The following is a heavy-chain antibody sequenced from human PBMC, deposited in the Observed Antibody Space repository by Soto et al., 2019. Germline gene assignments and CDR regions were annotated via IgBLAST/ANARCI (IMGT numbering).Heavy chain of an antibody. Sequence: SETLSLTCTVSGGSLITYYWSWIRQPPGKGLEWIGYIFYGGGTNYNPSLNSRVTISVDTSKNQFSLKLTSVTAEDTAVYYCATSYGNAWYTYWGQGTQVTVSS. J-gene: IGHJ4*02. CDR1: GGSLITYY. D-gene: IGHD6-13*01. CDR3: ATSYGNAWYTY. CDR2: IFYGGGT. V-gene: IGHV4-59*01.